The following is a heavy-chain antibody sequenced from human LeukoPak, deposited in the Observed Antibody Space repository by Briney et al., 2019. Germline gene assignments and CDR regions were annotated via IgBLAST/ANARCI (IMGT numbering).Heavy chain of an antibody. V-gene: IGHV3-7*01. D-gene: IGHD4-17*01. CDR3: ARPTTVGSLFDY. CDR1: GFTFSDYW. Sequence: PGGSLRLSCAGSGFTFSDYWMSWVRQAPGKGLEWVANVKQDGSEKFYVDSVKGRFTISRDNAKNSLYLQMNSLRVEDTAVYYCARPTTVGSLFDYWGQGTLVTVSS. CDR2: VKQDGSEK. J-gene: IGHJ4*02.